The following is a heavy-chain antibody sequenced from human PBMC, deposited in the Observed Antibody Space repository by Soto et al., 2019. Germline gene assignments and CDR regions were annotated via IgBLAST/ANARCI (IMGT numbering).Heavy chain of an antibody. Sequence: SETLSLTCTVSGGSISSYYWRWIRQPPGKGLEWIGYIYYSGSTNYNPSLKSRVTISVDTSKNQFSLKLSSVTAADTAVYYCARDDSGVYSTNYYGMDVWGQGTTVTVSS. CDR3: ARDDSGVYSTNYYGMDV. D-gene: IGHD6-13*01. CDR2: IYYSGST. V-gene: IGHV4-59*01. J-gene: IGHJ6*02. CDR1: GGSISSYY.